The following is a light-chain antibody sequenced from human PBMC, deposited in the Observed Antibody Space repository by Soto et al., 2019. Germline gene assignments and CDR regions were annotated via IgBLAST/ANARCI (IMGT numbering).Light chain of an antibody. V-gene: IGKV3-20*01. J-gene: IGKJ1*01. CDR2: DAS. Sequence: EIVLTQPPGTLSLSPGERATLSCRPSQSLSSSQLAWYKQKPGQAPRLLIHDASSRATGISDTCSGSGSGTEFTLTISRLQPEDFAVYYCQQYGNSPWTFGQGTKVDIK. CDR3: QQYGNSPWT. CDR1: QSLSSSQ.